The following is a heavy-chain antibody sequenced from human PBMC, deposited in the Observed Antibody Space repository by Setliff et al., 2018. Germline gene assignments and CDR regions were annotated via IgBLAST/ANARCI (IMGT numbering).Heavy chain of an antibody. CDR3: AREVVNPISSDAFDI. CDR1: GGSISSDNDL. CDR2: IDYRGRA. J-gene: IGHJ3*02. Sequence: SETLSLTCTVSGGSISSDNDLWSWLRQSPGKGLEWIAYIDYRGRAYYTPSLKSRVSISVDTSKNQFSLRLSSVTAADTAVYYCAREVVNPISSDAFDIWSQGTMVTVSS. V-gene: IGHV4-30-4*08. D-gene: IGHD2-2*01.